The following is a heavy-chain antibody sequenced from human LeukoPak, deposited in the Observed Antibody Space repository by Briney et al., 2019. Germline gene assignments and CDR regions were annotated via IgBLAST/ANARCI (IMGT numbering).Heavy chain of an antibody. CDR2: ISSSSSYI. Sequence: PGGSLRLSCAASGFTFSSYSMNWVRQAPGKGLEWVSSISSSSSYIYYADSVKGRFTISRDNVKNSLYLQMNSLRAEDTAVHYCARDPYDISSGYYSPFDYWGQGTLVTVSS. CDR3: ARDPYDISSGYYSPFDY. D-gene: IGHD3-22*01. CDR1: GFTFSSYS. J-gene: IGHJ4*02. V-gene: IGHV3-21*01.